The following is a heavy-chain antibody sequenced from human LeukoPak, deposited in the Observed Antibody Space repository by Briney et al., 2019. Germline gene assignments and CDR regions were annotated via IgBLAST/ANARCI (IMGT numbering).Heavy chain of an antibody. V-gene: IGHV3-23*01. Sequence: GGSLRLSCAASGFTFNNYAMNWVRQAPGKGLEWVSVISGSGGTTYYADSVKGRFTISRNSSKDTLYLQMNSLRAEDTAVYYCAKVSGGGLYYDGMDVWGQGTTVTVSS. D-gene: IGHD1-14*01. J-gene: IGHJ6*02. CDR1: GFTFNNYA. CDR3: AKVSGGGLYYDGMDV. CDR2: ISGSGGTT.